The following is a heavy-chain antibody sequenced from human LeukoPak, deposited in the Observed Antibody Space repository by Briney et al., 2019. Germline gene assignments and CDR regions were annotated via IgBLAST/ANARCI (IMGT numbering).Heavy chain of an antibody. Sequence: ASVKVSCKASGYTLSSYAMNWVRQAPGQGLEWMGWISAYNGNTNYAQKLQGRVIMTTDTSTSTAYMELRSLRSDDTAVYYCARDSSSRASPFDYWGQGTLVTVSS. CDR3: ARDSSSRASPFDY. D-gene: IGHD6-6*01. J-gene: IGHJ4*02. CDR1: GYTLSSYA. CDR2: ISAYNGNT. V-gene: IGHV1-18*01.